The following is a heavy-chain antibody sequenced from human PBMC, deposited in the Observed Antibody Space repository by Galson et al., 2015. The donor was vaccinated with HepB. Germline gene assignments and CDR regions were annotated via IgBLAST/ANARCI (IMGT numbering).Heavy chain of an antibody. CDR1: GYTLTELS. CDR2: FDPEDGET. Sequence: SVKVSCKVSGYTLTELSMHWVRQAPGKGLEWMGGFDPEDGETIYAQKFQGRVTVTEDTSTDTAYMELSSLRSEDTAVYYCARLGIKAFDIWGQGTMVTVSS. J-gene: IGHJ3*02. CDR3: ARLGIKAFDI. V-gene: IGHV1-24*01. D-gene: IGHD2-15*01.